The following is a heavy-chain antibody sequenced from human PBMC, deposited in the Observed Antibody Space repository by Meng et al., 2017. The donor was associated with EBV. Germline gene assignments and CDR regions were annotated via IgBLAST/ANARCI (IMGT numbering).Heavy chain of an antibody. J-gene: IGHJ4*02. CDR2: FLPRLSAP. D-gene: IGHD3-10*01. V-gene: IGHV1-69*01. CDR1: AGASSYCA. CDR3: AAESGRGYNPDY. Sequence: QLVQSAAEGMRACSWVRGLTSTSAGASSYCAISWVRLAPGPGIEWLGGFLPRLSAPNNDNPFHDRVKITAVESTTNHYMHQSSPISDDTAIYYCAAESGRGYNPDYWGQGTLVTVSS.